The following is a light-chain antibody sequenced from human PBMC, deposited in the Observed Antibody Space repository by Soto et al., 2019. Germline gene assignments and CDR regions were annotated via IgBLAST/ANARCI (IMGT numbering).Light chain of an antibody. CDR3: QQYKSYPYT. CDR1: QSINRW. V-gene: IGKV1-5*01. Sequence: DIQMTQSPSTVSASVGDRVSITCRASQSINRWLAWYQHKPGKTPKLLIYDAAILESGVPSRFSGSGSGTEFTLTISSLQPDDFATYYCQQYKSYPYTLGQGTKVDI. J-gene: IGKJ2*01. CDR2: DAA.